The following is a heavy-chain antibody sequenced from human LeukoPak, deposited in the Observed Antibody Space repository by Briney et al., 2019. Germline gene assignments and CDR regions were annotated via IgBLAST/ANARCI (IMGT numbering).Heavy chain of an antibody. CDR2: TRNKANSYTT. V-gene: IGHV3-72*01. CDR1: GFTFSGHY. CDR3: ARASTFYDFWSGHHDAFDI. D-gene: IGHD3-3*01. Sequence: PGGSLRLSCAASGFTFSGHYMDWVRQAPGKGLEWVGRTRNKANSYTTEYAASVKGRFTISRDDSKNSLYLQMNSLKTEDTAVYYCARASTFYDFWSGHHDAFDIWGQGTMVTVSS. J-gene: IGHJ3*02.